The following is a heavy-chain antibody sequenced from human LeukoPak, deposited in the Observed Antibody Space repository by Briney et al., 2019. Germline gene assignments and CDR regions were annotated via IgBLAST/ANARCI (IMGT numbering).Heavy chain of an antibody. CDR1: GGSIGSYF. CDR2: VYYSGST. CDR3: ARGEDGTGDYRPTYFDS. Sequence: SETLSLTCSVSGGSIGSYFWNWIRQPPGKGLEWIGYVYYSGSTNYSPSLKSRVTISVDTSKNQFSLKLSSVTAADTAVYYCARGEDGTGDYRPTYFDSWGQGTLVTVSS. D-gene: IGHD4-17*01. V-gene: IGHV4-59*08. J-gene: IGHJ4*02.